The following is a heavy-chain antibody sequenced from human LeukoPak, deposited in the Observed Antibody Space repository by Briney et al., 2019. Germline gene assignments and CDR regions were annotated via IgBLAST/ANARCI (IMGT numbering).Heavy chain of an antibody. CDR2: MNDSGSS. J-gene: IGHJ4*02. CDR3: ARDGYSGSDAL. CDR1: GESFSGYY. Sequence: PSETLSLTCAVYGESFSGYYWNWIRQSPGKGLEWIGEMNDSGSSHYNPSLKSRVTISVDTSKNQFSLKLTSVTAADTAVYYCARDGYSGSDALWGQGTLVTVSS. V-gene: IGHV4-34*01. D-gene: IGHD5-12*01.